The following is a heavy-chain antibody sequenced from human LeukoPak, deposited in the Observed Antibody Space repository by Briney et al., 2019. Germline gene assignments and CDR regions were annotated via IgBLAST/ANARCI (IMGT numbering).Heavy chain of an antibody. D-gene: IGHD3-10*01. CDR3: AKDDAWLQFGE. CDR2: ISPRGDIT. V-gene: IGHV3-23*01. Sequence: GGTLRLSCAASGFTFSSHGMNWVRQAPGKGLEWVSGISPRGDITYYADSVKGRFTVSRDNFKNTLYLEVISLTAEDTAVYYCAKDDAWLQFGEWSQGTLVTVSS. CDR1: GFTFSSHG. J-gene: IGHJ4*02.